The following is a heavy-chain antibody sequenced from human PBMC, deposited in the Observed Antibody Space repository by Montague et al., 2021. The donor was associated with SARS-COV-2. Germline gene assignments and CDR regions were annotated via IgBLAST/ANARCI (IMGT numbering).Heavy chain of an antibody. CDR1: GFTFSSYA. Sequence: SLRLSCAASGFTFSSYAMHWVRQAPGKGLEWVAVISYDGSNKYYVDSVKGRFTIPRDNSKNTLYLQMNSLRADDTAVYYCATELELSAFDIWGQGTMVTVSS. CDR2: ISYDGSNK. V-gene: IGHV3-30*04. J-gene: IGHJ3*02. CDR3: ATELELSAFDI. D-gene: IGHD1-7*01.